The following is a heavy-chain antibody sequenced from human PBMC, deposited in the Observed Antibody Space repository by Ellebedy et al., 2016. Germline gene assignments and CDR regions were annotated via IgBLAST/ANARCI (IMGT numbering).Heavy chain of an antibody. CDR3: TTVYRYNYDSV. V-gene: IGHV3-15*01. CDR1: GFTFSNAW. D-gene: IGHD5-18*01. J-gene: IGHJ4*02. Sequence: GESLKISCAASGFTFSNAWMNWVRQAPRKGLEWVGRIKSKTDCGAADYAAPVKGRFTISRDDSKNTLYLQMNSLKTEDTAVYFCTTVYRYNYDSVWGQGTLVTVSS. CDR2: IKSKTDCGAA.